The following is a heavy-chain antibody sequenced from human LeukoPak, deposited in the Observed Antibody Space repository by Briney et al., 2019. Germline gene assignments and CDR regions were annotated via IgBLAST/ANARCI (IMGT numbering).Heavy chain of an antibody. D-gene: IGHD3-22*01. J-gene: IGHJ6*02. Sequence: GESLKISCKGSGYSFTSYWIGWVRQMPGKGLEWMGIIYPGDSDTRYSPSFQGQVTILADKSISTAYLQWSSLKASDTAMYYCARQIQPYDSSGYDYYYYGMGVWGQGTTVTVSS. CDR3: ARQIQPYDSSGYDYYYYGMGV. V-gene: IGHV5-51*01. CDR1: GYSFTSYW. CDR2: IYPGDSDT.